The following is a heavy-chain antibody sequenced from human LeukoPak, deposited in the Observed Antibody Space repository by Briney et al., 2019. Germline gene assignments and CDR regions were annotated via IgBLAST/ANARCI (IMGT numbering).Heavy chain of an antibody. D-gene: IGHD3-10*01. CDR2: IYYSGST. V-gene: IGHV4-39*01. CDR3: ASESSWFGELLPIGWFDP. CDR1: GGSISSGSYY. Sequence: SETLSLTCTVSGGSISSGSYYWGWIRQPPGKGLEWIGSIYYSGSTYYNPSLKSRVTISVDTSKNQFSLKLSSVTAADTAVYYCASESSWFGELLPIGWFDPWGQGTLVTVSS. J-gene: IGHJ5*02.